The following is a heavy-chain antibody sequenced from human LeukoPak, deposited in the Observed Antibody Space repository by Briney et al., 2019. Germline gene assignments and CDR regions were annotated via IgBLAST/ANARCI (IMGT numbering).Heavy chain of an antibody. CDR1: GGSINNYY. CDR3: VTNSSASDAFDI. V-gene: IGHV4-4*07. D-gene: IGHD6-19*01. Sequence: SETLSLACTVAGGSINNYYTSWIRQPAGKGLEWIGHIYTSGNTNYNYNLSLECRGSMSIEKSKTQFSIKLSSVPAPASAFYYCVTNSSASDAFDICGQGTKVTVSS. CDR2: IYTSGNTNY. J-gene: IGHJ3*02.